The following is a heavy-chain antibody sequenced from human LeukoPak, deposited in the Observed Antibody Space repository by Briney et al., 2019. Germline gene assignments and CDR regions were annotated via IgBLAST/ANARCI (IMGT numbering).Heavy chain of an antibody. D-gene: IGHD6-19*01. Sequence: SETLSLTCTVSGGSISSYYWSWIRQPPGKGLEWIGYIYYSGSTNYNPSLKSRVIISVDTSKNQFSLKLSSVTSADTAVYYCAREGAVAGDAFDIWGQGTMVTVSS. CDR2: IYYSGST. CDR3: AREGAVAGDAFDI. J-gene: IGHJ3*02. V-gene: IGHV4-59*01. CDR1: GGSISSYY.